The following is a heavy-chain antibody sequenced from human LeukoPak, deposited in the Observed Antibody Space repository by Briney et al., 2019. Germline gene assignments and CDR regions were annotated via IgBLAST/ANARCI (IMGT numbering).Heavy chain of an antibody. V-gene: IGHV3-30*04. CDR3: ARGIVVVVAANVLIDY. CDR1: GFTFSSYA. CDR2: ISYDGSNK. D-gene: IGHD2-15*01. Sequence: GGSLRLSCAASGFTFSSYAMHWVRQAPGKGLEWVAVISYDGSNKYYADSVKGRFTISRDNSKNTLYLQMNSLRAEDTAVYYCARGIVVVVAANVLIDYWGQGTLATVSS. J-gene: IGHJ4*02.